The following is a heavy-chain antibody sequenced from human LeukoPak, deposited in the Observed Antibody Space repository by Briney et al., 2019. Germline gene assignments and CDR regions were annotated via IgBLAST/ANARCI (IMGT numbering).Heavy chain of an antibody. CDR2: IKSKTDGGTT. V-gene: IGHV3-15*01. D-gene: IGHD4-17*01. CDR1: GFTFSNAW. J-gene: IGHJ4*02. CDR3: TTDPIDYGDYGDDY. Sequence: GGSLRLSCAASGFTFSNAWMSWVRQAPGKGLEWVGRIKSKTDGGTTDYAAPVKGRFTISRDDSKNTLYLQMNSLKTEDTAVYYCTTDPIDYGDYGDDYWGQGTLVTVSS.